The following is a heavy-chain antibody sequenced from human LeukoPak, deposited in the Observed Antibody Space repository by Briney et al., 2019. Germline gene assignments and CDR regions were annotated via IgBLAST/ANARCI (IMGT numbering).Heavy chain of an antibody. J-gene: IGHJ4*02. CDR3: ARDLDFWSGHYYFDF. CDR2: IYYSGST. V-gene: IGHV4-59*12. Sequence: SETLSLTCTVSGGSISSYYWSWIRQPPGKGLEWIGYIYYSGSTNYNPSLKSRVTISVDTSKNQFSLKLSSVTAADTAVYYCARDLDFWSGHYYFDFWGQGTLVTVSS. CDR1: GGSISSYY. D-gene: IGHD3-3*01.